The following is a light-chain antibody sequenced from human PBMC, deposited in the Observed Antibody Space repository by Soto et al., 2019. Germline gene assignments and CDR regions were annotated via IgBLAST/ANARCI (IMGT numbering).Light chain of an antibody. V-gene: IGKV2-28*01. CDR2: LGS. Sequence: DIVMTQSPLSLPVTPGEPASISCRSSQSLLHSNGYNYLDWYLQKPGQSPQLLIYLGSNRASGVPDRFSGSGSGTGFTLKISRVEAEDVGVYYCMQTLQAPWTFGQGTKVEIK. J-gene: IGKJ1*01. CDR3: MQTLQAPWT. CDR1: QSLLHSNGYNY.